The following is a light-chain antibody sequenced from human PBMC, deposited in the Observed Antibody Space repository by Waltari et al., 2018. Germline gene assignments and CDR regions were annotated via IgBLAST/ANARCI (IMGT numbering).Light chain of an antibody. CDR2: AAS. CDR3: QQSNSIPLT. Sequence: DIQMTQSPSFLSASVGDRVTITCRASQDINVALAWYQQKPGKAPKLLSYAASTLQTGVPSKFSGGGSGTEFTLTISSLQPEDFATYYCQQSNSIPLTFGGGTKVEIK. V-gene: IGKV1-9*01. J-gene: IGKJ4*01. CDR1: QDINVA.